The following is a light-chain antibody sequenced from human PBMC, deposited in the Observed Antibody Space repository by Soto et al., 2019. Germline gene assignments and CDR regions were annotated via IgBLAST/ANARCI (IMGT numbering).Light chain of an antibody. V-gene: IGKV3-15*01. CDR1: QSVSSN. CDR2: GAS. J-gene: IGKJ1*01. Sequence: EIVMTQSPATLSVSPGERATLSCRASQSVSSNIAWYQQKPGQALWLLIYGASTRASGISARFSGSGSGIEFILTISSLQSEDFAVYYCQQYNNWPLTFGQGTKVDIK. CDR3: QQYNNWPLT.